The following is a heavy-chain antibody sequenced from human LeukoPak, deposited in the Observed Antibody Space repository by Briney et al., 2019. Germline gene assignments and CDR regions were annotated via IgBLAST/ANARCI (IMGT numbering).Heavy chain of an antibody. J-gene: IGHJ4*02. CDR2: INTNTGNP. D-gene: IGHD3-10*01. CDR1: GYTFTSYA. Sequence: ASVKVSCKASGYTFTSYAMNWVRQAPGQGLEWVGWINTNTGNPTYAQGFTGRFVFSLDTSVSTAYLQISSLKAEDTAVYYCARVDYFGSGSYSTDWGQGTLVTVSS. CDR3: ARVDYFGSGSYSTD. V-gene: IGHV7-4-1*02.